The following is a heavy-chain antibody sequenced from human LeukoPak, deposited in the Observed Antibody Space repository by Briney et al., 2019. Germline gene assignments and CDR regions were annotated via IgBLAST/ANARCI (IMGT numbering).Heavy chain of an antibody. CDR3: ARDAHYDFWSGYYSTWPLGY. CDR1: GFTFSSYV. Sequence: GGSLRLSCETAGFTFSSYVMHWVRRTPGKGLKWVSSISSSSSYIYYADSVKGRFTISRDNAKNSLYLQMNSLRAEDTAVYYCARDAHYDFWSGYYSTWPLGYWGQGTLVTVSS. V-gene: IGHV3-21*01. CDR2: ISSSSSYI. D-gene: IGHD3-3*01. J-gene: IGHJ4*02.